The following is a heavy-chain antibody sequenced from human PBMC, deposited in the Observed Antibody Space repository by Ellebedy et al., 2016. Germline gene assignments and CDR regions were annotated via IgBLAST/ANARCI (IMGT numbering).Heavy chain of an antibody. V-gene: IGHV3-23*01. CDR2: ISGSGGST. Sequence: GGSLRLXXAASGFTFSSYAMSWVRQAPGKGLEWVSAISGSGGSTYYADSVKGRFTISRDNSKNTLYLQMNSLRAEDTAVYYCAKGRWYSSGWYGSFDYWGQGTLVTVSS. D-gene: IGHD6-19*01. CDR3: AKGRWYSSGWYGSFDY. CDR1: GFTFSSYA. J-gene: IGHJ4*02.